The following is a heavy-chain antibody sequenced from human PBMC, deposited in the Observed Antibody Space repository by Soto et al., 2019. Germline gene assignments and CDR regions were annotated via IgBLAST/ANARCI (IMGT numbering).Heavy chain of an antibody. CDR1: GFNLSDYT. D-gene: IGHD6-25*01. V-gene: IGHV3-21*06. J-gene: IGHJ4*02. CDR2: ITSSSNYI. CDR3: ARVGHTTRIVAPGTGGDH. Sequence: SGGSLRLSCVASGFNLSDYTMNWVRQAPGKXLEWVSLITSSSNYIYYADSVKGRFTISRDNAKNSLFLQMNSLRAEDAAVYYCARVGHTTRIVAPGTGGDHWGQGTLVTVSS.